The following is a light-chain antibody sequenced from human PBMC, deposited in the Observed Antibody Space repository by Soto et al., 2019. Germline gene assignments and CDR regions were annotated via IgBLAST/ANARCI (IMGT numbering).Light chain of an antibody. CDR3: RSYKSSSTVV. J-gene: IGLJ2*01. V-gene: IGLV2-14*01. CDR2: DVS. CDR1: SSDVGGYNY. Sequence: QSALTQPASVSGSPGQSITISCTGTSSDVGGYNYVSWYQQHPGKAPKLMIYDVSNRPSGVSNRFSGSKSGNTASLTISGLQAEDEADYYCRSYKSSSTVVFAGGTQLTVL.